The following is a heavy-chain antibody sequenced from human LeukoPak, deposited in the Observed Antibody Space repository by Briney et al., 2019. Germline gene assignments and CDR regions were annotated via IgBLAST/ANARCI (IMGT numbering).Heavy chain of an antibody. CDR2: TKQDGSEQ. CDR3: SRSLEY. Sequence: GGSLRLSCAASGFPFSGYWMDWVRQAPGKGMEWVANTKQDGSEQYYAGSVKGRFTISRDNAKNALYLQMNSLRAEDTAVYYCSRSLEYWGQGALVTVSS. CDR1: GFPFSGYW. V-gene: IGHV3-7*01. J-gene: IGHJ4*02.